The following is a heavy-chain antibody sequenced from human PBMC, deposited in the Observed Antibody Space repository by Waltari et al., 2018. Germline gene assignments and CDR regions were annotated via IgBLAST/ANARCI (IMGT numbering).Heavy chain of an antibody. J-gene: IGHJ5*02. CDR3: TRWTFAMGFDP. Sequence: QVQLVQSGAEVKKPGASVKSSCKTSGYTFTRSYIHWVRQAPGQGLAWMGWINPDTGGTNYGQKFQGRVSMTRDTSISTAYMELSSLKSDDTAIYYCTRWTFAMGFDPWGQGTLVTVSS. CDR1: GYTFTRSY. V-gene: IGHV1-2*02. CDR2: INPDTGGT.